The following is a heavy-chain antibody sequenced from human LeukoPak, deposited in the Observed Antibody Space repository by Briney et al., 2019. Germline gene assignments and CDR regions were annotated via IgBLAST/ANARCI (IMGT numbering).Heavy chain of an antibody. CDR2: IYYSGST. V-gene: IGHV4-59*01. Sequence: SETLSLTCAVYGGSFSGYYWSWIRQPPGKGLEWIGYIYYSGSTNYNPSLKRRVTISVDTSKNQFSLKLSSVTAADTAVYYCATLAAAGKNFDYWGQGTLVTVSS. CDR3: ATLAAAGKNFDY. D-gene: IGHD6-13*01. J-gene: IGHJ4*02. CDR1: GGSFSGYY.